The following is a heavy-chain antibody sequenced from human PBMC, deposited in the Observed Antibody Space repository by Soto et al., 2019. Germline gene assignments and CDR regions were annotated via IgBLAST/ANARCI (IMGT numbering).Heavy chain of an antibody. CDR1: GFTLGSYV. J-gene: IGHJ6*03. Sequence: GGSLRLSFEASGFTLGSYVRSWVRQAPGKGLEWVSAISGSGGSPYYADSVKGRFTISRNNSKNTLFLQVNSLRAEDTTVNYCAKDGHYDFWSGYYRDYYYYYMDVWGKGTTVTVSS. CDR3: AKDGHYDFWSGYYRDYYYYYMDV. V-gene: IGHV3-23*01. CDR2: ISGSGGSP. D-gene: IGHD3-3*01.